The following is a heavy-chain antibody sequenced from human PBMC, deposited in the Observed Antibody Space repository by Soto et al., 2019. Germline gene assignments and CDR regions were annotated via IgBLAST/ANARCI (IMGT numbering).Heavy chain of an antibody. CDR2: INHSGST. J-gene: IGHJ4*02. Sequence: QVQLQQWGAGLLKPSETLSLTCAVYGGSFRSYYWYWIRQSPGKGLQWIGEINHSGSTNYNPSLKSRVTISVDTSKNQFSLKLSSVTAADTAVYYCARGRRQQLVATPISYKIEYWGQGTLVTVSS. V-gene: IGHV4-34*01. CDR1: GGSFRSYY. CDR3: ARGRRQQLVATPISYKIEY. D-gene: IGHD6-13*01.